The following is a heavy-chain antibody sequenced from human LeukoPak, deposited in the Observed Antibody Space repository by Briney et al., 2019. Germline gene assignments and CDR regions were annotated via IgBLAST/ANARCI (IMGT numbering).Heavy chain of an antibody. CDR3: TRSIAGQYYFDY. D-gene: IGHD6-6*01. CDR1: GFSFTSYW. V-gene: IGHV3-74*01. CDR2: INRDGSNT. Sequence: GGSLRLSCAPSGFSFTSYWMHWVPHAPGKGLVWVSRINRDGSNTVYADSLKGRFTISRDNAMNTLYLQMNSLRAEDTAVYYSTRSIAGQYYFDYWGQGTLVTVSS. J-gene: IGHJ4*02.